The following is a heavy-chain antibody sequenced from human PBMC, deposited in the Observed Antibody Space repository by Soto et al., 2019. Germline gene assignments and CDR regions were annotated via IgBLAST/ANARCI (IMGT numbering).Heavy chain of an antibody. D-gene: IGHD3-3*01. V-gene: IGHV4-39*01. Sequence: SETLSLTCTVSGGSISSSSYYWGWIRQPPGKGLEWIGSIYYSGSTYYNPSLKGRVTISVDTSKSQFSLKLSSVTAADTAVYYCARILYDFWSGYYLHVDYWGQGTLVTVSS. J-gene: IGHJ4*02. CDR3: ARILYDFWSGYYLHVDY. CDR2: IYYSGST. CDR1: GGSISSSSYY.